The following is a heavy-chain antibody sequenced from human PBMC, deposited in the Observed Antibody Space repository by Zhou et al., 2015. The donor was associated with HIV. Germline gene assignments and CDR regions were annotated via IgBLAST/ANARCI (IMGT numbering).Heavy chain of an antibody. D-gene: IGHD6-19*01. J-gene: IGHJ6*02. V-gene: IGHV1-69*01. CDR2: IIPIFGTA. CDR3: ARGLPSGSGCLLHSSGVCHYDMDV. CDR1: GGTFSSYA. Sequence: QVQLVQSGAEVKKPGSSVKVSCKASGGTFSSYAISWVRQAPGQGLEWMGGIIPIFGTANFAQKFQGRVTITADESTSTAYLELSSLRSEDTAVYYCARGLPSGSGCLLHSSGVCHYDMDVWGQGTTVTVSS.